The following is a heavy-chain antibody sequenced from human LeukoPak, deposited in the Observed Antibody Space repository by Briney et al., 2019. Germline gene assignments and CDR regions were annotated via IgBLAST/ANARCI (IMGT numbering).Heavy chain of an antibody. CDR1: GGSISSSSYY. V-gene: IGHV4-39*01. Sequence: SETLSPTCTVSGGSISSSSYYWGWIRQPPGKGLEWIGSIYYSGSTYYNPSLKSRVTISVDTSKNQFSLKLSSVTAADTAVYYCASSPLGTVDYWGQGTLVTVSS. D-gene: IGHD7-27*01. CDR2: IYYSGST. J-gene: IGHJ4*02. CDR3: ASSPLGTVDY.